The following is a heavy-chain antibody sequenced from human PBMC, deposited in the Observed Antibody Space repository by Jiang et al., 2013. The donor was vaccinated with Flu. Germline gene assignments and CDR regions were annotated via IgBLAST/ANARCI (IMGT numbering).Heavy chain of an antibody. CDR1: GGTFSSYA. CDR2: IIPIFGTA. D-gene: IGHD3-22*01. V-gene: IGHV1-69*01. CDR3: ASRYYYDSSGYLDY. Sequence: QLVESGAEVKKPGSSVKVSCKASGGTFSSYAISWVRQVPGQGLEWMGGIIPIFGTANYAQKFQGRVTITADESTSTAYMELSSLRSEDTAVYYCASRYYYDSSGYLDYWGQGTLVTVSS. J-gene: IGHJ4*02.